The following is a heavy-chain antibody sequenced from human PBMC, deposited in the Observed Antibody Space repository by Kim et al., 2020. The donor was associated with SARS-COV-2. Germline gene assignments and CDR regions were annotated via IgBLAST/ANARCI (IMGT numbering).Heavy chain of an antibody. CDR1: GFTFSTYW. CDR3: VRGPGADS. V-gene: IGHV3-74*01. Sequence: GGSLRLSCAASGFTFSTYWMSWVRQVPGSGLVSVSRIKSDGSVTHYADSVQGRFTISRDNARSTLYLQMSSLRVEDTAVYYCVRGPGADSWGQGILVTV. CDR2: IKSDGSVT. D-gene: IGHD7-27*01. J-gene: IGHJ4*02.